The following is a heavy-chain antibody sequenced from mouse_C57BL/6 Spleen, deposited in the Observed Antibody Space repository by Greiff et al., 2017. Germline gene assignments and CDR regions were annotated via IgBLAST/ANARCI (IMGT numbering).Heavy chain of an antibody. CDR2: INPSNGGT. D-gene: IGHD3-2*02. J-gene: IGHJ3*01. CDR3: AYSSGYVRAWFAY. V-gene: IGHV1-53*01. Sequence: QVQLQQPGTELVKPGASGYTFTSYWMHWVKQRPGQGLEWIGNINPSNGGTNYNEKFKSKATLTVDKSSSTAYMQLSSLTSEDSAVYYCAYSSGYVRAWFAYWGQGTLVTVSA. CDR1: GYTFTSYW.